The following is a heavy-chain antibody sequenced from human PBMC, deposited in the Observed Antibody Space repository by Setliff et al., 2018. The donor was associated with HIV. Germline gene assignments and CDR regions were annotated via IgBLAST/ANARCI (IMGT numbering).Heavy chain of an antibody. CDR2: IKSKTDGGTK. D-gene: IGHD3-22*01. CDR3: NTEVGYYDSNGPDY. CDR1: GFSFNNAS. J-gene: IGHJ4*02. V-gene: IGHV3-15*01. Sequence: PGGSLRPSCASSGFSFNNASMSWVRQAPGKGLEWIGRIKSKTDGGTKDHAAAVKGRFTISRDDSKNTLYLQMNSLKTEDTAAYYCNTEVGYYDSNGPDYWGQGTLVTVSS.